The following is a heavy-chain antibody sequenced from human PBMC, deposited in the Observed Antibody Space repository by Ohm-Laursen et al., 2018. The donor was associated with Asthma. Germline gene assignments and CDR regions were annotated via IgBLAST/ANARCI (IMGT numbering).Heavy chain of an antibody. CDR3: TRGGHYGSYFDY. Sequence: SLRLSCTASGFTFSSYSMNWVRQAPGKGLEWVSSISSSSSYIYYADSVKGRFTISRDNAKNTPYLQMNSLRAEDTAVYYCTRGGHYGSYFDYWGQGTLVTVSS. V-gene: IGHV3-21*01. CDR1: GFTFSSYS. CDR2: ISSSSSYI. J-gene: IGHJ4*02. D-gene: IGHD4-17*01.